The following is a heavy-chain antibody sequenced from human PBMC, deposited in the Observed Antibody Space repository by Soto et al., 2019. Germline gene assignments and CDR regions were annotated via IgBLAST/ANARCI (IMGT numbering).Heavy chain of an antibody. CDR2: ISIGGRTI. CDR1: GFTFRNYN. V-gene: IGHV3-48*01. J-gene: IGHJ3*02. Sequence: PGGSLRLSCAASGFTFRNYNMNWDRQVPGKGLEWVAHISIGGRTINYADSVKGRFTISRDNSKNTLYLQMNSLRAEDTAVYYCARESFPYGAFDIWGQGTMVTVSS. CDR3: ARESFPYGAFDI. D-gene: IGHD4-17*01.